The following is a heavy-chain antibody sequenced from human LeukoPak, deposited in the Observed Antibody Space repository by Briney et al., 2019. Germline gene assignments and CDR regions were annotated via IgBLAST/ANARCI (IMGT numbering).Heavy chain of an antibody. CDR1: GGSISTYY. V-gene: IGHV4-59*01. CDR2: IYYSGST. J-gene: IGHJ3*02. Sequence: SETLSLTCTVSGGSISTYYWSWIRQPPGKGLEWIGYIYYSGSTNYNPSLKSRVTISVDASKNQFSLKLSSVTAADTAVYYCARDSRGAFDIWGQGTMVTVSS. CDR3: ARDSRGAFDI.